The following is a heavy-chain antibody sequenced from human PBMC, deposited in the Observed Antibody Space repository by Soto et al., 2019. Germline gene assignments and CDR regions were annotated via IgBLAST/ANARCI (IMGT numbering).Heavy chain of an antibody. V-gene: IGHV4-34*01. D-gene: IGHD2-8*01. J-gene: IGHJ6*02. CDR2: IKHSECT. Sequence: PSETLSLTGAVYGATFSGYYCRWIRQPPGKGLELIGEIKHSECTNYNPSLKRRLTISIDTAKNQFSPKLSSVTAADTAVYYGARGRGDDCTNGVCYQFTYYDMDVWGQGTTGTVS. CDR3: ARGRGDDCTNGVCYQFTYYDMDV. CDR1: GATFSGYY.